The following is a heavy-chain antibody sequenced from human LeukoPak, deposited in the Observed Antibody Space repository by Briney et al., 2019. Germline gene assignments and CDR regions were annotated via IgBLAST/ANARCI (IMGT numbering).Heavy chain of an antibody. D-gene: IGHD2-15*01. Sequence: GGSLRLSCAASGFKFDDYAMHWVRHAPGKGLEWVSGTNWDGNNIGYADSVKGRFTISRDNAKNSLYLQMTSLRAEDTALYFCAKDSGSCSGGSCHRDYYGLDVWGQGTTVIVSS. J-gene: IGHJ6*02. CDR1: GFKFDDYA. CDR3: AKDSGSCSGGSCHRDYYGLDV. V-gene: IGHV3-9*01. CDR2: TNWDGNNI.